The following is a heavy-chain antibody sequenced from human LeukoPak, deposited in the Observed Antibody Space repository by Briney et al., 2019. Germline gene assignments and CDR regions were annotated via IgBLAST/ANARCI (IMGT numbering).Heavy chain of an antibody. J-gene: IGHJ4*02. Sequence: ASVKVSCKASGYTFTNYYMHWVRQAPGQGLEWMGVINPSGDSTRYEQKFQDRVTMTRETSTGTVYMELSSLRSEDTAVYYCARGYSSSYRIDYWGKGTLVTVSS. CDR2: INPSGDST. CDR3: ARGYSSSYRIDY. D-gene: IGHD6-19*01. CDR1: GYTFTNYY. V-gene: IGHV1-46*01.